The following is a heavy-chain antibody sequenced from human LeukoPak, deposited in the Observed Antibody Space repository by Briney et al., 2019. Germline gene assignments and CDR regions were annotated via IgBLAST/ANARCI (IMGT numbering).Heavy chain of an antibody. J-gene: IGHJ6*03. Sequence: SETLSLTCADYGGSFSGYYWSWIRQPPGKGLEWIGEINHSGSTNYNPSLKSRVTISVDTSKNQFALKLSTVTAADTAVYYCARLYPRPVYCSGGSCYSSYYYYYMDVWGKGTTVTISS. CDR2: INHSGST. CDR3: ARLYPRPVYCSGGSCYSSYYYYYMDV. D-gene: IGHD2-15*01. CDR1: GGSFSGYY. V-gene: IGHV4-34*01.